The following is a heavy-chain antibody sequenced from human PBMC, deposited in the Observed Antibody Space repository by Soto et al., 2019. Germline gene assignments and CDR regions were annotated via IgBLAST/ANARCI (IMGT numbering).Heavy chain of an antibody. J-gene: IGHJ6*02. D-gene: IGHD5-18*01. CDR3: ATGGHNDGYNFYHGMDV. CDR1: GGIFTNNA. Sequence: QVQVVQSGAEVKKPGSSVKVSCKVSGGIFTNNAISWVRQAPGQGLEWLGGVIPLFDTAYYAQIFRGRIRISADGAPTTAYMELCGLTSAETAVYFCATGGHNDGYNFYHGMDVWGQGTKGNVS. CDR2: VIPLFDTA. V-gene: IGHV1-69*01.